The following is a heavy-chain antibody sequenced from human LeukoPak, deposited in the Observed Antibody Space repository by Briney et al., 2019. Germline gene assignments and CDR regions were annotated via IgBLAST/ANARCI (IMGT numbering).Heavy chain of an antibody. CDR1: GGSISSGGYY. V-gene: IGHV4-31*03. CDR2: IYYSGST. D-gene: IGHD6-13*01. Sequence: SETLSLTCTVSGGSISSGGYYWSWIRQHPGKGLEWIGYIYYSGSTYYNPSLKSRVTISVDTSKNQFSLKLSSVTAADTAVYYCARHTTAAGYYFDYWGQGTLVTVSS. CDR3: ARHTTAAGYYFDY. J-gene: IGHJ4*02.